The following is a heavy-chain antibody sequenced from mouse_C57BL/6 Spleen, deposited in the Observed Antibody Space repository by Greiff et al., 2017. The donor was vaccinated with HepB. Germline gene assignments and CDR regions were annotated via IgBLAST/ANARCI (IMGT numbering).Heavy chain of an antibody. Sequence: EVKLVESEGGLVQPGSSMKLSCTASGFTFSDYYMAWVRQVPEKGLEWVANINYDGSSTYYLDSLKSRFIISRDNAKNILYLQMSSLKSEDTATYYCARRRVYYGNYGWYFDVWGTGTTVTVSS. CDR1: GFTFSDYY. J-gene: IGHJ1*03. V-gene: IGHV5-16*02. CDR3: ARRRVYYGNYGWYFDV. D-gene: IGHD2-1*01. CDR2: INYDGSST.